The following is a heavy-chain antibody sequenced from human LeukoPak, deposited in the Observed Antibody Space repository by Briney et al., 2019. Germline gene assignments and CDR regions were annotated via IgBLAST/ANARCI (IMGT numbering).Heavy chain of an antibody. CDR3: AKSGGYGLIDY. V-gene: IGHV4-61*02. Sequence: SETLSLTCTVSGGSISSGSYYWSWIRQPAGKGLEWIGRIYTSGSTNYNPSLKSRVTISIDTSKNQFSLKLNSVTAADTAMYYCAKSGGYGLIDYWGQGTLVTVSS. J-gene: IGHJ4*02. CDR1: GGSISSGSYY. D-gene: IGHD1-26*01. CDR2: IYTSGST.